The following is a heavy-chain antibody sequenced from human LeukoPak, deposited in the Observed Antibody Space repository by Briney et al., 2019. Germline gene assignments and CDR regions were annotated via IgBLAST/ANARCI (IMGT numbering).Heavy chain of an antibody. Sequence: SQTLSLTCTVSGGSISSGGYYWSWIRQPPGKGLEWIGYIYHSGSTYYNPSLKSRVTISVDRSKNQFSLKLSSVTAADTAVYYRARDTSDTAMVGVAFDIWGQGTMVTVSS. J-gene: IGHJ3*02. V-gene: IGHV4-30-2*01. D-gene: IGHD5-18*01. CDR1: GGSISSGGYY. CDR2: IYHSGST. CDR3: ARDTSDTAMVGVAFDI.